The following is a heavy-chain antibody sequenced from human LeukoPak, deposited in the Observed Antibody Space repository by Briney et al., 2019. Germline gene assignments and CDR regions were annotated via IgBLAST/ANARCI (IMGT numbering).Heavy chain of an antibody. V-gene: IGHV3-30*18. Sequence: GGSLRLSCAASGFIFSRYWMHWVRQAPGKGLEWVAVISYDGSNKYYADSVKGRFTISRDNSKNTLYLQMNSLRAEDTAVYYCAKDSYGMDVWGQGTTVTVSS. CDR3: AKDSYGMDV. CDR2: ISYDGSNK. CDR1: GFIFSRYW. J-gene: IGHJ6*02.